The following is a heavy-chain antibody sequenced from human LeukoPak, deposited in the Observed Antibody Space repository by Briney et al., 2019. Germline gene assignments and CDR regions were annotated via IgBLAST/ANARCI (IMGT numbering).Heavy chain of an antibody. D-gene: IGHD3-22*01. CDR2: IYYTGRT. CDR3: ARRRYYDSTGYLD. J-gene: IGHJ1*01. CDR1: GGYISSSSYY. V-gene: IGHV4-39*01. Sequence: PSETLSLTCSVSGGYISSSSYYWGWIRQPPGKGLEWIGDIYYTGRTYHNSSLKSRLTVSIDTSKNQFSLKLASLTAADTGVYYCARRRYYDSTGYLDWGQGTRITVSS.